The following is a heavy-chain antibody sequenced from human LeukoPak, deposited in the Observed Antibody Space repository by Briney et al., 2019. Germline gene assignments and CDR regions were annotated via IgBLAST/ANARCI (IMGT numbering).Heavy chain of an antibody. CDR3: ARGIVVVVAAQSDQKYYFDY. D-gene: IGHD2-15*01. V-gene: IGHV4-34*01. Sequence: SETLSLTCAVYGGSFSGYYWSWIRQPPGKGLEWIGEINHSGSTNYNPSLKSRVTISVDTSKNQFSLKLSSVTAADTAVYYCARGIVVVVAAQSDQKYYFDYWGQGTLVTVSS. CDR2: INHSGST. CDR1: GGSFSGYY. J-gene: IGHJ4*02.